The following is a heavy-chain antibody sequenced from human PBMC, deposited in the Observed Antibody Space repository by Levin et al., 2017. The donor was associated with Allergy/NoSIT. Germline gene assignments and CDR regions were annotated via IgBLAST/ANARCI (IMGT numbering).Heavy chain of an antibody. Sequence: SETLSLTCAVSGGSISSSNWWSWVRQPPGKGLEWIGEIYHSGSTNYNPSLKSRVTISVDKSKNQFSLKLSSVTAADTAVYYCARVSWDYYGSGSYYKNYWYFDRWGRGTLVTVSS. CDR3: ARVSWDYYGSGSYYKNYWYFDR. CDR2: IYHSGST. V-gene: IGHV4-4*02. J-gene: IGHJ2*01. D-gene: IGHD3-10*01. CDR1: GGSISSSNW.